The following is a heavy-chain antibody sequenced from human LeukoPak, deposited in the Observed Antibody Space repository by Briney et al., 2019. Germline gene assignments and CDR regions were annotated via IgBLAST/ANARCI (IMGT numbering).Heavy chain of an antibody. CDR1: GFTFSTYW. Sequence: PGGSLSLSCAASGFTFSTYWMTWVRRAPGKGLEWVANIKQDGSEKYYVDSVKGRFTISRDNAKNSLYLQMISLRAEDTAVYYCARALRGFYFNYWGQGTLVTVSS. J-gene: IGHJ4*02. CDR2: IKQDGSEK. CDR3: ARALRGFYFNY. D-gene: IGHD2-15*01. V-gene: IGHV3-7*02.